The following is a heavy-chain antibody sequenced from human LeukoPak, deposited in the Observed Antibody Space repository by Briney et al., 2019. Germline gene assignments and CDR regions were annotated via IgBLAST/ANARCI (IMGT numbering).Heavy chain of an antibody. CDR3: ARATMTDAFDF. Sequence: GASVKLSCKASGYSFIGYYMHWVRQAPGQGLEWMGWINPYNGGTNYSQKFQGRVAMTRDTSISTAYMELSRLRSDDTAVYYCARATMTDAFDFWGQGTMVIVSP. CDR2: INPYNGGT. CDR1: GYSFIGYY. J-gene: IGHJ3*01. V-gene: IGHV1-2*02. D-gene: IGHD3-22*01.